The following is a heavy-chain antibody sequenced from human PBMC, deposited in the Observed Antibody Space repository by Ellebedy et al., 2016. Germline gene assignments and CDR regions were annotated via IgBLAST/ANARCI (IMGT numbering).Heavy chain of an antibody. D-gene: IGHD1-26*01. CDR2: ILRDGSNK. J-gene: IGHJ4*02. Sequence: GGSLRLSXAASGFTSSNYGMHWVRQAPGQGLEWVAVILRDGSNKFYADSVKGRFTISRDNSKNTLYLQMNSLRTEDTAVYHCAKGFAGATDSWGQGTLVTVSS. CDR1: GFTSSNYG. CDR3: AKGFAGATDS. V-gene: IGHV3-30*18.